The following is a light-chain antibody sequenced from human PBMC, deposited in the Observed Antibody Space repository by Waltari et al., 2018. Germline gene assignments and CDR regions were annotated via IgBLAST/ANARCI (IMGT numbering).Light chain of an antibody. CDR2: KAS. CDR1: QSISSW. CDR3: QQYNSNSRT. V-gene: IGKV1-5*03. J-gene: IGKJ1*01. Sequence: DIQMTQSPSTLSASVGDRVTITCRASQSISSWLAWYQQKPGKAPKLLIYKASSLESGVPSRFSDSGSGTEFTLTISSLQPDDFATYYCQQYNSNSRTFGQGTKVEIK.